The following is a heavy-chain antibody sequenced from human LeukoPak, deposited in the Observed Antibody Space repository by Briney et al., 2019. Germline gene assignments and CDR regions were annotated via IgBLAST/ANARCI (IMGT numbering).Heavy chain of an antibody. CDR2: IYSSGGT. V-gene: IGHV4-59*01. D-gene: IGHD3-22*01. CDR3: ARARVRSYSYDSSGFYTSDWHFDL. J-gene: IGHJ2*01. CDR1: GDSIGSYY. Sequence: SETLSLTCTVSGDSIGSYYWSWIRQPPGKGLEWIGYIYSSGGTKYNPSLKSRVTISVDTSKNQFSLKLSSVTAADTAVYYCARARVRSYSYDSSGFYTSDWHFDLWGRGTLVTVSS.